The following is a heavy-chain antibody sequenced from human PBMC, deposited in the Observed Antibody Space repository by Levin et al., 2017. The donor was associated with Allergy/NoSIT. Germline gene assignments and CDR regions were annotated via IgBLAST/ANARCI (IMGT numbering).Heavy chain of an antibody. V-gene: IGHV4-39*07. CDR1: GGSISSNSYY. CDR2: IYYSGGT. J-gene: IGHJ4*02. D-gene: IGHD2-2*03. CDR3: ARDLDQFESYGYS. Sequence: SETLSLTCSVSGGSISSNSYYWGWIRQPPGKGLEWIGRIYYSGGTYYNPSLKSRVTISPDTSKNQFSLRLTSVTAADTAVYYCARDLDQFESYGYSWGRGILVTVSS.